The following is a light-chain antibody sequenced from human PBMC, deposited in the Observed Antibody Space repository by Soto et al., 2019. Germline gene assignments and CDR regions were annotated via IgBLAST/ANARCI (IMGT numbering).Light chain of an antibody. J-gene: IGKJ1*01. CDR1: QGVSSTY. Sequence: EIVLTQSPGTLSLSPGDRATLSCRASQGVSSTYLAWYQQKPGQTPSLLIHGASSRATGIPYRFSGSGSETDFTLTISRLEPEDFAVYYCQQYGRSPWTFGQGTKVEIK. CDR2: GAS. CDR3: QQYGRSPWT. V-gene: IGKV3-20*01.